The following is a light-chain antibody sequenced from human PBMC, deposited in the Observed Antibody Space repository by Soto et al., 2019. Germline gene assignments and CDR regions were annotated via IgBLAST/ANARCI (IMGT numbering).Light chain of an antibody. J-gene: IGKJ4*01. Sequence: DIVMTQSPSSLSVSPGERATLSCRASQSVSSNLAWYQQKPGQAPRLLIYGASTRATGIPARFSGSGSGTKFIPTIRSLKSEVFAFYYSKHYIIWPLTFGGGTKVEIK. V-gene: IGKV3-15*01. CDR2: GAS. CDR1: QSVSSN. CDR3: KHYIIWPLT.